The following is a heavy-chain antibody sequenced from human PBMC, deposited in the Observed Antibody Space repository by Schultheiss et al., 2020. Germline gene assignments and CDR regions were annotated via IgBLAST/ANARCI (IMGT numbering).Heavy chain of an antibody. CDR2: ISYDGGDK. D-gene: IGHD2-15*01. V-gene: IGHV3-30*04. J-gene: IGHJ6*02. CDR3: ARDGDCSGGSCYSYGMDV. CDR1: GFTFSSYA. Sequence: GGSLRLSCAASGFTFSSYAMHWVRQAPGKGLEWVAVISYDGGDKHSADSVKGRFTISRDNSKNTLYLQMNSLRAEDTAVYYCARDGDCSGGSCYSYGMDVWGQGTLVTVSS.